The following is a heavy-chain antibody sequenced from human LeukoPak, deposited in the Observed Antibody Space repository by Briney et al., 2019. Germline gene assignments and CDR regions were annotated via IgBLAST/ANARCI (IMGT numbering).Heavy chain of an antibody. CDR2: INPNSGGT. D-gene: IGHD5-18*01. Sequence: GASVKVSCKASGYTFTGYYIHWVRQAPGQGLEWMGWINPNSGGTNYAQKFQGRVTMTRDTSISTAYMELSRLRSDDTAVYYCANDLNRGYSMFHFDYWGQGTLVTVSS. J-gene: IGHJ4*02. V-gene: IGHV1-2*02. CDR3: ANDLNRGYSMFHFDY. CDR1: GYTFTGYY.